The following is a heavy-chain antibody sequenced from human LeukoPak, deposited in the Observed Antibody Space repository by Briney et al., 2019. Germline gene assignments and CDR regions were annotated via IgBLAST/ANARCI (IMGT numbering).Heavy chain of an antibody. CDR1: GYTFTSYG. CDR2: ISAYNFDT. Sequence: ASVKLACKASGYTFTSYGITWVRQAPGQGLEWMGWISAYNFDTHYAQKFHDRNTMTTHTPTSTVYMELRTLRSDDTAVYYCARDQDSQIRGHHYGYVYWGQGTLVAVSS. D-gene: IGHD5-18*01. CDR3: ARDQDSQIRGHHYGYVY. V-gene: IGHV1-18*01. J-gene: IGHJ4*02.